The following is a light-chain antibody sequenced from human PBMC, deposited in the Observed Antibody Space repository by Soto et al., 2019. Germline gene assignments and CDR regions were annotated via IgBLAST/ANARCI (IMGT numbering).Light chain of an antibody. CDR3: QQSYSTPFFT. J-gene: IGKJ3*01. Sequence: DIQMTQSPSSLSASVGDRVTITCRASQNILNYLNWYQQKPGTAPKLLIYAASSLQSGVPSRFSGSGSGTDFTLTISNLQPEDFATFYCQQSYSTPFFTFGPGTKVDIK. CDR2: AAS. V-gene: IGKV1-39*01. CDR1: QNILNY.